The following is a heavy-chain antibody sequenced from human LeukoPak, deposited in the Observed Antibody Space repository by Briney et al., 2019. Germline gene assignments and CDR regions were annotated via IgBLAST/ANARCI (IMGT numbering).Heavy chain of an antibody. J-gene: IGHJ3*02. V-gene: IGHV1-18*01. Sequence: ASVKVSCKASGYTFTSYGISWVRQAPGQGLEWMGWISAYNGNTNYAQKLRGRVTMTTDTSTSTAYMELRSLRSDDTAVYYCARRPFNYYDSSGARDAFDIWGQGTMVTVSS. CDR1: GYTFTSYG. CDR3: ARRPFNYYDSSGARDAFDI. D-gene: IGHD3-22*01. CDR2: ISAYNGNT.